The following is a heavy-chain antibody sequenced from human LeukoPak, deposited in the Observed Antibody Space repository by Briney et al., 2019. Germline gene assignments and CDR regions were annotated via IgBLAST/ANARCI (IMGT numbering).Heavy chain of an antibody. CDR1: GGTFSSYA. J-gene: IGHJ2*01. CDR2: IIPILGIA. Sequence: SVTVSCKASGGTFSSYAISWVRQAPGQGLEGMGRIIPILGIANYAQKFQGRVTITADKSTSTAYMELSSLRSEDTAVYYCARIYGGTNWYFDLWGRGTLVTVSS. D-gene: IGHD4-23*01. CDR3: ARIYGGTNWYFDL. V-gene: IGHV1-69*04.